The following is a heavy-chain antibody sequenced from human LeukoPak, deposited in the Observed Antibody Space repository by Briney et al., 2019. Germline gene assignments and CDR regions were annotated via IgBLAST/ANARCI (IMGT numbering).Heavy chain of an antibody. Sequence: SQTLSVTCAISGDSVSSDSAASNWIRQSPSSGLEWLGRTYYRSTWYNDYAVSVKSRITINPDTSKNQCSLQLNPVTPEDTAVYYCTRDGSSSSFDYWGQGTLVTVSS. CDR2: TYYRSTWYN. D-gene: IGHD6-6*01. V-gene: IGHV6-1*01. CDR1: GDSVSSDSAA. J-gene: IGHJ4*02. CDR3: TRDGSSSSFDY.